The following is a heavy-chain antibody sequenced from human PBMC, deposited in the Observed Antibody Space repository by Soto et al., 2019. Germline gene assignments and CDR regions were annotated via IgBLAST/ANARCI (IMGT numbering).Heavy chain of an antibody. V-gene: IGHV1-69*06. CDR1: GGTFSSYA. J-gene: IGHJ4*02. Sequence: QVQLVQSGAEVKKPGSSVNVSCKASGGTFSSYAISWVRQAPGQGLEWMGGIIPIFGSANYAQDFQGRVTITADTSTSTVYMELSSLRSEDTAVYYCAREVVTTIPGYQYFDYWGQGTLVTVSS. CDR3: AREVVTTIPGYQYFDY. CDR2: IIPIFGSA. D-gene: IGHD2-21*02.